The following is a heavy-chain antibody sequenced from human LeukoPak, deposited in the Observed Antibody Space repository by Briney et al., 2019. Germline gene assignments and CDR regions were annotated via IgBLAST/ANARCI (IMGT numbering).Heavy chain of an antibody. J-gene: IGHJ4*02. Sequence: ASVKVSCKASGYTFTSYYMHWVRQAPGQGLEWMGIINPSGGSTSYAQKLQGRVTMTTDTSTSTAYMELRSLRSDDTAVYYCASEGNNWNDVVYWGQGTLVTVSS. CDR2: INPSGGST. D-gene: IGHD1-20*01. V-gene: IGHV1-46*01. CDR1: GYTFTSYY. CDR3: ASEGNNWNDVVY.